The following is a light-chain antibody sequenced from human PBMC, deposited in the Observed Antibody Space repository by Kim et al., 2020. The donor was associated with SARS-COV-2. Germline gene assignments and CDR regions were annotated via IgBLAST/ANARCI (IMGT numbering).Light chain of an antibody. V-gene: IGLV3-1*01. CDR1: KLGDKY. CDR3: QAWDSSILYV. CDR2: QDS. J-gene: IGLJ1*01. Sequence: SYELTQPPSVSVSPGQTASITCSGDKLGDKYACWYQLKPGQSPVLVIYQDSKRPSGIPERFSGSNSGNTATLTISGTQAMDEADYYCQAWDSSILYVFGTGTKVTVL.